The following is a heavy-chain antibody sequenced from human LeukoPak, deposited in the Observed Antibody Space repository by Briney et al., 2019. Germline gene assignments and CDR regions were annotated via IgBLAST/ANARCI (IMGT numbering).Heavy chain of an antibody. V-gene: IGHV4-59*08. Sequence: PSETLSLTCTVSGGSISSYYWSWIRQPPGKGLEWIGNIYYSGSTNYNPSLKSRVTISVDTSKNQFSLKLSSVTAADTAVYYCARLDCRSTSCYFDYWGQGTLVTVSS. D-gene: IGHD2-2*01. CDR1: GGSISSYY. J-gene: IGHJ4*02. CDR2: IYYSGST. CDR3: ARLDCRSTSCYFDY.